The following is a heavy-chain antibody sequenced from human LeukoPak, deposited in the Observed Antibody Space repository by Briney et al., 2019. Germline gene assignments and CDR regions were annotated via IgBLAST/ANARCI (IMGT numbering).Heavy chain of an antibody. V-gene: IGHV4-4*07. Sequence: SETLSLTCTVSGASISNYYWTWIRQPAGKGQEWIGRMYSSGNTIYNPSLKSRVTMSVDTSKNQFSLTLSSVTAADTAVYYCARTRTYYMDVWAKGTTVTVSS. CDR1: GASISNYY. CDR2: MYSSGNT. CDR3: ARTRTYYMDV. J-gene: IGHJ6*03.